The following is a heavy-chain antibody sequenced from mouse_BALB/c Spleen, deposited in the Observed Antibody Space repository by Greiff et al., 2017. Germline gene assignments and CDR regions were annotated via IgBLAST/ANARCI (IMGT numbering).Heavy chain of an antibody. CDR1: GFTFSDYG. V-gene: IGHV5-15*02. Sequence: EVHLVESGGGLVQPGGSRKLSCAASGFTFSDYGMAWVRQAPGKGPEWVAFISNLAYSSYYADTVTGRFTISRENAKKTLYLEMSSLRSEDTAMYYCARSLYYYAMDYWGQGTSVTVSS. D-gene: IGHD1-1*02. J-gene: IGHJ4*01. CDR2: ISNLAYSS. CDR3: ARSLYYYAMDY.